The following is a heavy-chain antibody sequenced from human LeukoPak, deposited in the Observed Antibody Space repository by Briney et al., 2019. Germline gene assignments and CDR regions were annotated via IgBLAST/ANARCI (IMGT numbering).Heavy chain of an antibody. CDR3: AELGITMIGGV. CDR2: IRYDESNK. CDR1: GFTFSGYG. J-gene: IGHJ6*04. V-gene: IGHV3-30*02. D-gene: IGHD3-10*02. Sequence: GGSLRLSCAASGFTFSGYGMHWVRQAPGKGLEWVAFIRYDESNKYYADSVKGRSTISRDNAKNSLYLQMNSLRAEDTAVYYCAELGITMIGGVWGKGTTVTISS.